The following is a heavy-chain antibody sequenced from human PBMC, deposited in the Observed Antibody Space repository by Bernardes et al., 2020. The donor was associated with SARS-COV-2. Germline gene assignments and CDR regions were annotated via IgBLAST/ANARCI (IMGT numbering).Heavy chain of an antibody. CDR3: ARDRAWGELFGAFDI. V-gene: IGHV3-7*01. CDR1: GFTFSSYW. Sequence: GGSLRLSCAASGFTFSSYWMSWVRQAPDGKGLEWVANIKQDGSEIYYVDSVKGRFTISRDNAKKSLYLQMNSLRAEDTAVYYCARDRAWGELFGAFDIWGQGTMVTVSS. CDR2: IKQDGSEI. D-gene: IGHD3-10*01. J-gene: IGHJ3*02.